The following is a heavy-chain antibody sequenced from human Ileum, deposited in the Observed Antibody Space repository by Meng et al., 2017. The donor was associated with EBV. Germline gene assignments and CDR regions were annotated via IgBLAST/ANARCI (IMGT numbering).Heavy chain of an antibody. CDR1: GYTFTNYG. Sequence: QAQLVQSGGEVKKPGASLKVSCKVSGYTFTNYGITWVRQAPGQGLEWMGWFSANTGNPTYAQGFTGRFVFSVDTSVSTAYLQISSLKAEDTAVYYCGTLKYTSGFYGPAYWGQGARVTVDS. CDR3: GTLKYTSGFYGPAY. V-gene: IGHV7-4-1*02. J-gene: IGHJ4*02. CDR2: FSANTGNP. D-gene: IGHD6-19*01.